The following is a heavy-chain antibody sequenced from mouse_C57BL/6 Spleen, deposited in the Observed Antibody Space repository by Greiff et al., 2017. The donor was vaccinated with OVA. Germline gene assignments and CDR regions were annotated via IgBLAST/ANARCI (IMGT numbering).Heavy chain of an antibody. CDR1: GYTFTSYW. J-gene: IGHJ4*01. CDR3: ARPIYYGNFDYAMDY. D-gene: IGHD2-1*01. V-gene: IGHV1-69*01. Sequence: QVQLQQPGAELVMPGASVKLSCKASGYTFTSYWMHWVKQRPGQGLEWIGEIDPSDSYTNYNQKFKGKSTLTVDKSSSTAYMQLSSLTSEDSAVYYCARPIYYGNFDYAMDYWGQGTSVTVSS. CDR2: IDPSDSYT.